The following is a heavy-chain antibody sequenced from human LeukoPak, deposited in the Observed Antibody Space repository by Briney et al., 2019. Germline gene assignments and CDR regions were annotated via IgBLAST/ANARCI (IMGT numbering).Heavy chain of an antibody. CDR1: XXSFXNYX. CDR3: ARPDSSSWHFDY. J-gene: IGHJ4*02. CDR2: IYPDDSDA. V-gene: IGHV5-51*01. Sequence: KASXXSFXNYXXGWGRXMXGXXLEXMGIIYPDDSDARHSPSFQGQVTISADKSISTAYLQWSSLKASDTAIYFCARPDSSSWHFDYWGQGTLVTVSS. D-gene: IGHD6-13*01.